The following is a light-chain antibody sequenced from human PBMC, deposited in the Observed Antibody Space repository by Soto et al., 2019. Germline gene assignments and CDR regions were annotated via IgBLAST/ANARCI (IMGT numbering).Light chain of an antibody. CDR1: QGISSW. J-gene: IGKJ1*01. V-gene: IGKV1-5*03. CDR2: KAS. CDR3: QQYNSYPWT. Sequence: DIQMTQSPSSLSASVGDRVTITCRPSQGISSWLAWYQQKPGKAPKLLIYKASSLESGVPSRFSGSGSGTEFTLTISRLQPDDFATYYCQQYNSYPWTFGQGTKV.